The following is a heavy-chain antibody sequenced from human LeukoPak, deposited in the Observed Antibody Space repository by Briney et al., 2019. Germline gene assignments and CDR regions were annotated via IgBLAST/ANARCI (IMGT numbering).Heavy chain of an antibody. CDR2: IYPGDSDT. CDR1: GYSFTNYW. Sequence: RGESLKISCKGSGYSFTNYWIGWVRQMPEKGLEWMGIIYPGDSDTRYSPSFQGQVTISADKSISTAYLQWSSLGASDTAMYYCARGAGGSSWYYYYLDYWGQGTLVTVSS. V-gene: IGHV5-51*01. D-gene: IGHD6-13*01. CDR3: ARGAGGSSWYYYYLDY. J-gene: IGHJ4*02.